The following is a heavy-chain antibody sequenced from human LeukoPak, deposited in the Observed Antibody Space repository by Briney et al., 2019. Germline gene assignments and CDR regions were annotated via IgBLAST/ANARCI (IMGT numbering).Heavy chain of an antibody. V-gene: IGHV3-23*01. D-gene: IGHD2-2*01. Sequence: GGSLRLSCAASGFTFSSYAMSWVRQAPGKGLEWVSAISGSGGSTYYADSVKGRFTISRDNTKTSLYLQMNSLRVEDTAVYYCATSVVPAAAWFDPWGQGTLVTVSS. J-gene: IGHJ5*02. CDR3: ATSVVPAAAWFDP. CDR1: GFTFSSYA. CDR2: ISGSGGST.